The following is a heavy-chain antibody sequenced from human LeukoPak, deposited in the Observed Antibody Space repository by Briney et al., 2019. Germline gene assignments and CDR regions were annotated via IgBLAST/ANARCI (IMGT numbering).Heavy chain of an antibody. CDR3: ARASYGPGWFDP. Sequence: GGSLRLSCAASGFTFSDYYMSWIRQAPGKGLEWVSYISSSSSYTNYADSVKGRFTISRDNSKKTVYMQMNSLRAEDTAVYYCARASYGPGWFDPWGQGTLVTVSS. V-gene: IGHV3-11*06. CDR2: ISSSSSYT. J-gene: IGHJ5*02. D-gene: IGHD5-18*01. CDR1: GFTFSDYY.